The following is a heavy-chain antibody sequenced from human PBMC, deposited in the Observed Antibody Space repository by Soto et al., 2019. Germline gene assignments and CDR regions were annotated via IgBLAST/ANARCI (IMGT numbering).Heavy chain of an antibody. CDR2: NSAYNGNT. V-gene: IGHV1-18*01. J-gene: IGHJ6*02. CDR1: GFTFTTYG. D-gene: IGHD3-10*01. CDR3: ARGGRDGMDV. Sequence: QVQLVQSGAVVKKPGASVKVSCKASGFTFTTYGFTWVRQAPGQGLEWMGWNSAYNGNTNYAQKFQGRVTMTTDTSTSTVYLELRSLTSDDTAVYYCARGGRDGMDVWGQGTTVTLSS.